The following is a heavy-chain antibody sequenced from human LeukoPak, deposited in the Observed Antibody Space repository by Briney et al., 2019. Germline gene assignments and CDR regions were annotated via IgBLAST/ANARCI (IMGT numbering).Heavy chain of an antibody. Sequence: PGGSLRLSCAASGFTVSSNYMSWVRQAPGKGLEWVSVIYSGGSTYYADSVKGRFTISRDNSKNTLYLQMNSLRAEDTAVYYCARASQTLPTYYDYVWGSYRYTNWFDPWGQGTLVTVSS. V-gene: IGHV3-53*01. CDR1: GFTVSSNY. J-gene: IGHJ5*02. CDR3: ARASQTLPTYYDYVWGSYRYTNWFDP. D-gene: IGHD3-16*02. CDR2: IYSGGST.